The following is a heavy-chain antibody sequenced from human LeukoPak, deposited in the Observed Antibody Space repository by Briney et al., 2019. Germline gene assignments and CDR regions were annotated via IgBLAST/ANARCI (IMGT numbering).Heavy chain of an antibody. CDR3: SRADIVVVVAATSDFDY. CDR1: GYTFTSYG. CDR2: ISAYNGNT. V-gene: IGHV1-18*01. Sequence: EASVKVSCKASGYTFTSYGISWVRQAPGQGLEWMGSISAYNGNTNYAQKLQGRVTMTTDTSTSTAYMELSSLRSDDPAVYYCSRADIVVVVAATSDFDYWGQGTLVTVSS. D-gene: IGHD2-15*01. J-gene: IGHJ4*02.